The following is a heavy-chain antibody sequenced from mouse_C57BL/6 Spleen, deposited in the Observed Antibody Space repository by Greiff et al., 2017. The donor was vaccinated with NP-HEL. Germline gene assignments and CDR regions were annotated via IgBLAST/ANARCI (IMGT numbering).Heavy chain of an antibody. CDR3: YYAMDY. V-gene: IGHV1-26*01. Sequence: VQLQQSGPELVKPGASVKISCKASGYTFTDYYMNWVKRSHGKSLEWIGDINPNNGGTSYNQKFKGKATLTVDKSSSTAYMELRSLTSEDSAVYYCYYAMDYWGQGTSVTVSS. J-gene: IGHJ4*01. CDR2: INPNNGGT. CDR1: GYTFTDYY.